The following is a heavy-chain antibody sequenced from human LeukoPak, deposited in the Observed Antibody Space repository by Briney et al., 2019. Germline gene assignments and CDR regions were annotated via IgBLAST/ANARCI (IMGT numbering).Heavy chain of an antibody. CDR2: MYYSGST. V-gene: IGHV4-59*01. CDR1: GGSISSYY. CDR3: ARYCSGGSCRSYGMDV. J-gene: IGHJ6*02. Sequence: SETLSLTCTVSGGSISSYYWSWIRQPPAQGMAWIGYMYYSGSTNYNPSLKSRVTISVDTSKNQFSLKLSSVSAADTAVYYCARYCSGGSCRSYGMDVWGQGTTVTVSS. D-gene: IGHD2-15*01.